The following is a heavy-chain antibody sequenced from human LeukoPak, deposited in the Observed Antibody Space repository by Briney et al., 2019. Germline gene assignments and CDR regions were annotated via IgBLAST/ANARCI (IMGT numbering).Heavy chain of an antibody. CDR1: GFTFSSYA. V-gene: IGHV3-30-3*01. Sequence: PGRSLRLSCAASGFTFSSYAMHWVRQAPGKGLEWEAVISSDGSAKYYGDSVKGRFTISRDNSKNTLYLQINTLRAEDTAVYYCTYDSRGYSFDYWGQGTLVIVSS. J-gene: IGHJ4*02. CDR3: TYDSRGYSFDY. CDR2: ISSDGSAK. D-gene: IGHD3-22*01.